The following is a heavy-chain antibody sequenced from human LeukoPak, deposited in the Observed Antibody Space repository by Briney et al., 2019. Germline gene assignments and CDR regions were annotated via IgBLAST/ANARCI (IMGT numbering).Heavy chain of an antibody. CDR3: AREYYYDSSGAFDI. CDR2: ISGSGGST. D-gene: IGHD3-22*01. J-gene: IGHJ3*02. CDR1: GFTFSSYA. V-gene: IGHV3-23*01. Sequence: PGGSLRLSCAASGFTFSSYAMSWVRQAPGKGLEWVSAISGSGGSTYYAGSVKGRFTISRDNAKNSLYLQMNSLRAEDTAVYYCAREYYYDSSGAFDIWGQGTMVTVSS.